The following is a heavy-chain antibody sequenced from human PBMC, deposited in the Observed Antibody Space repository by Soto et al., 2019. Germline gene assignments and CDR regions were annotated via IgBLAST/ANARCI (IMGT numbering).Heavy chain of an antibody. CDR2: ISSGAIYI. CDR3: TRGQSGSYDGWFDP. CDR1: TFSMYG. D-gene: IGHD1-26*01. J-gene: IGHJ5*02. V-gene: IGHV3-21*01. Sequence: EVQVVESGGGLVQPGGSLRLSCNFTFSMYGMNWVRQAPVKGLEWVASISSGAIYIKYADSVKGRFTIYRDNAKNSVSRQMNSLRVDDTAVDFCTRGQSGSYDGWFDPWCQGTLVTVSS.